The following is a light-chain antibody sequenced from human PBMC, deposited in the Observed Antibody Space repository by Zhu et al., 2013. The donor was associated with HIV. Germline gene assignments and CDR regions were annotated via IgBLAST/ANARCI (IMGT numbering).Light chain of an antibody. Sequence: EILMTQSPATLSVSPGERATLSCRASQSVSSNLAWYQQKPGQAPRLLIYGASTRATGIPARFSGSGSGTEFTLTISSLQPEDFATYYCQQFHTYPLTFGGGTKVEIK. CDR2: GAS. V-gene: IGKV3-15*01. CDR1: QSVSSN. CDR3: QQFHTYPLT. J-gene: IGKJ4*02.